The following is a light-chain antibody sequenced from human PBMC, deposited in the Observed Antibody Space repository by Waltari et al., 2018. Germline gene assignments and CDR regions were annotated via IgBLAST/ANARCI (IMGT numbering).Light chain of an antibody. CDR2: EVS. CDR3: YSYTTSSLYV. V-gene: IGLV2-14*01. J-gene: IGLJ1*01. Sequence: QSALTQPASVSGSPGQSIPISATGPSGAVGAYKYVSWYQQHPGKAPKLMIYEVSNRPAGVSSRFSASKSGHTASLTISGLQAEDEADYYCYSYTTSSLYVFGTGTKVTVL. CDR1: SGAVGAYKY.